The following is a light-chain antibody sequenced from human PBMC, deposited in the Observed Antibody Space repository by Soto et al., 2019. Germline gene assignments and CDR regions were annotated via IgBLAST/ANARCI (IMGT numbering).Light chain of an antibody. CDR2: GAS. Sequence: EIVLTQSPGTLSLSPGERATLSCRASQSVSSSYLAWYQQKPGQAPRLLIYGASSRATGIPDRFSGSGSGTDVTLSISRLKPKDFAVYYCQQYGSSPPMYTFGQGTKLEIK. CDR1: QSVSSSY. CDR3: QQYGSSPPMYT. J-gene: IGKJ2*01. V-gene: IGKV3-20*01.